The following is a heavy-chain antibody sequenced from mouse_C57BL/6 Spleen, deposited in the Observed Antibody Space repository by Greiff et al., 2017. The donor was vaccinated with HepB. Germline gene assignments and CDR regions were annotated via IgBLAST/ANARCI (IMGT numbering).Heavy chain of an antibody. J-gene: IGHJ3*01. V-gene: IGHV1-22*01. Sequence: VHVKQSGPELVKPGASVKMSCKASGYTFTDYNMHWVKQSHGKSLEWIGYINPNNGGTSYNQKFKGKATLTVNKSSSTAYMELRSLTSEDSAVYYCARNHYGSSYVFAYWGQGTLVTVSA. CDR2: INPNNGGT. CDR3: ARNHYGSSYVFAY. CDR1: GYTFTDYN. D-gene: IGHD1-1*01.